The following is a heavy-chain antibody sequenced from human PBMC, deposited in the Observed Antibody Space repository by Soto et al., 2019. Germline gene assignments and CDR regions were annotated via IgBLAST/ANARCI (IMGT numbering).Heavy chain of an antibody. V-gene: IGHV3-7*01. CDR3: ARGPDSYGDYYARWYFDL. CDR2: IKQDGSEK. CDR1: GFTFSSYW. D-gene: IGHD4-17*01. J-gene: IGHJ2*01. Sequence: GGSLRLSCAASGFTFSSYWMSWVRQAPRKGLEWVANIKQDGSEKYYVDSVKGRFTISRDNAKNSLYLQMNSLRAEDTAVYYCARGPDSYGDYYARWYFDLWGRGTLVTVSS.